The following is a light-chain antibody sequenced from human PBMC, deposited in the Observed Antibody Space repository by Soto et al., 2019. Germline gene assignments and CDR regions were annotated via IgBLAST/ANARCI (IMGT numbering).Light chain of an antibody. V-gene: IGKV1-27*01. CDR2: GAS. J-gene: IGKJ1*01. CDR3: QKYDGAPWT. Sequence: DIQMTQSPSSLSASVGDRVTITCRASQGIRNYLAWYQHKPGKVPNLLIYGASTLQLGVPSRFSGSGSGTDFSLTISSLQPEDVAVYYCQKYDGAPWTFGQGTKVDI. CDR1: QGIRNY.